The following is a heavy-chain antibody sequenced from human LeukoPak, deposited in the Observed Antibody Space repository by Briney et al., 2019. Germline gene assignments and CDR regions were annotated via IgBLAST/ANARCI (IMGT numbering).Heavy chain of an antibody. V-gene: IGHV4-59*12. Sequence: SETLSLTCTVSGGSISSYYWSWIRQPPGKGLEWIGYIYYSGSTKYNPSLKSRVTISVDTSKNQFSLKLSTVTAADTAVYYCARGDILTGYNYWGQGTLVTVSS. CDR2: IYYSGST. CDR1: GGSISSYY. D-gene: IGHD3-9*01. CDR3: ARGDILTGYNY. J-gene: IGHJ4*02.